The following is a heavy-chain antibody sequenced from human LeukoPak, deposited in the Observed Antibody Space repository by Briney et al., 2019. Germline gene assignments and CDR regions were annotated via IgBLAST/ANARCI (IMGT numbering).Heavy chain of an antibody. CDR3: ARGTTMIVVAATDAFDI. Sequence: PGGSLRLSCAASGFTFSSYWMSWVRQAPGKGLEWVANIKQDGSEKYYVDSVKGRFTISRDNAKNSLYLQMNSLRAEDTAVYYCARGTTMIVVAATDAFDIWGQETMVTVSS. CDR1: GFTFSSYW. D-gene: IGHD3-22*01. V-gene: IGHV3-7*01. J-gene: IGHJ3*02. CDR2: IKQDGSEK.